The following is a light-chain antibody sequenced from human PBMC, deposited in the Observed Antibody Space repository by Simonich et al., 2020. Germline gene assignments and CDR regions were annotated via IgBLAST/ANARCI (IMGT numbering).Light chain of an antibody. CDR3: QQYNSYSRT. CDR2: KAS. Sequence: DIQMTQSPSTLSASVGDSVPITCRASQSISSWLAWYQQKPGKAPKLLIDKASSLESGAPSRFGGSGSGTGFTLTISSLQPNDFATYYGQQYNSYSRTFGQGTKVEIK. V-gene: IGKV1-5*03. CDR1: QSISSW. J-gene: IGKJ1*01.